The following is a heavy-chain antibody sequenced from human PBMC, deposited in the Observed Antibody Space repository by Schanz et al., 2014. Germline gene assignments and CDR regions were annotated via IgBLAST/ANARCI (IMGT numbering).Heavy chain of an antibody. V-gene: IGHV1-2*02. Sequence: QVQLVQSGAEVKKPGASVKVSCKASGYTFTAYYIHWVRQAPGQGLEWMGRINPNSGGTNYAQKLQARVTMTRDTSISTAYMELSRLRSDDTAVYYCARGGTRGFGMDVWGQGTTVTVSS. CDR3: ARGGTRGFGMDV. CDR2: INPNSGGT. CDR1: GYTFTAYY. J-gene: IGHJ6*02. D-gene: IGHD3-16*01.